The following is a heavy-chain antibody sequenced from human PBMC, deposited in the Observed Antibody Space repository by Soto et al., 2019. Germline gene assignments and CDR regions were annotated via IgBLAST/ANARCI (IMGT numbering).Heavy chain of an antibody. Sequence: PGGSLRLSCAASGFTFSSYAMGWVHQAPGKGLELVSTISAGGGRIYYADSVKGRFTISRDNSKNTLYLQMNSLRAEDTAVYYCTKGYYYDTCGYFDSWGQGTLVTVSS. J-gene: IGHJ4*02. CDR1: GFTFSSYA. CDR3: TKGYYYDTCGYFDS. V-gene: IGHV3-23*01. D-gene: IGHD3-22*01. CDR2: ISAGGGRI.